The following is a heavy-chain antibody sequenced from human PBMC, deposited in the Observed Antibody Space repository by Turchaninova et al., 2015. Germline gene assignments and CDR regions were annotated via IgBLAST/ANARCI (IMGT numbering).Heavy chain of an antibody. D-gene: IGHD4-17*01. CDR3: ANDQRYGDLPNFCFDF. CDR2: ISGSGGQQ. J-gene: IGHJ4*02. Sequence: EVQLLESGGGLVQPGGSLRLSCVVHGFNLSSYAMTWVSQAPGKGLAGVCKISGSGGQQYDQGSVKGRFTNSREKSKNTLYLLMNSLRAEDTAVYYCANDQRYGDLPNFCFDFWGQGTLVTVSS. CDR1: GFNLSSYA. V-gene: IGHV3-23*01.